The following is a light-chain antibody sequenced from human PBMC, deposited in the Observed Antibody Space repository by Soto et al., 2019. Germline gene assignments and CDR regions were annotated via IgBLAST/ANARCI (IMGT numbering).Light chain of an antibody. CDR3: AAWDDSLSGHV. CDR2: EVS. Sequence: QSALTQPPSASGSPGESVTISCTGTSSDVGKYDYVSWFQHHPGKAPTLIIYEVSKRPSGVPDRFSGSNSDTAASLAISGLRSEDEADYFCAAWDDSLSGHVFGTGTKVTVL. V-gene: IGLV2-8*01. J-gene: IGLJ1*01. CDR1: SSDVGKYDY.